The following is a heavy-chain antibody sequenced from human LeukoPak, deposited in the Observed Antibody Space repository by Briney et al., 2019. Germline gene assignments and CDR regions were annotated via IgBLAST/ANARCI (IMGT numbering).Heavy chain of an antibody. CDR3: AKYYYNGGCCDWYLDF. J-gene: IGHJ2*01. V-gene: IGHV3-23*01. D-gene: IGHD3-10*01. CDR2: ISGSGYST. Sequence: GGSLILFCDASGFTISTYDLSCFRQAPGTGLEWISSISGSGYSTYYADSVKGRFTISRDNSKNTLNLQMTRLRGEDTAMYYCAKYYYNGGCCDWYLDFWGHGTLLTVSS. CDR1: GFTISTYD.